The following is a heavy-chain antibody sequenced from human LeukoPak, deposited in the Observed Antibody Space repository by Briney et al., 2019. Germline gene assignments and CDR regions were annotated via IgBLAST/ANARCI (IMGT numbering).Heavy chain of an antibody. CDR1: GFTFSSYG. CDR2: IWYDGSNK. J-gene: IGHJ4*02. Sequence: GGSLRLSCAASGFTFSSYGMHWVRQGPGKGLEWVAVIWYDGSNKDYADSVKGRFTISRDSSKNTLYLQMNSLRVEDTAVYYCASDNSSSWGQGTLVTVSS. D-gene: IGHD6-13*01. V-gene: IGHV3-33*01. CDR3: ASDNSSS.